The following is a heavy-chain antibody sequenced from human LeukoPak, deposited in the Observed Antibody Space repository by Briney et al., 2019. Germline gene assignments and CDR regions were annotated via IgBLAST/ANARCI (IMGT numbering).Heavy chain of an antibody. V-gene: IGHV3-30*18. Sequence: GGSLRLSCAASGFTFSSYGMHWVRQAPGKGLEWVAVISYDGSNKYYADSVKGRFTISRDNSKNTLYLQMNSLRAEDTAAYYCAKGGIVATIRMLSWIEAYYFDYWGQGTLVTVSS. D-gene: IGHD5-12*01. CDR1: GFTFSSYG. CDR3: AKGGIVATIRMLSWIEAYYFDY. J-gene: IGHJ4*02. CDR2: ISYDGSNK.